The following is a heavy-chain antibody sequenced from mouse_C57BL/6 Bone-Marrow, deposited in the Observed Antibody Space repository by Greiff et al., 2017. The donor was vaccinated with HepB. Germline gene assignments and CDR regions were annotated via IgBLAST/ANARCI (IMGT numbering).Heavy chain of an antibody. Sequence: EVKLVESGPGLAKPSQTLSLTCSVTGYSITSDYWNWIRKFPGNKLEYMGYISYSGSTYYTPSLKSRISITRDTSKNQYYLQLNSVTTEDTATYYCARGLRRTVYAMDDWGQGTSVTVSS. D-gene: IGHD2-12*01. CDR3: ARGLRRTVYAMDD. J-gene: IGHJ4*01. V-gene: IGHV3-8*01. CDR1: GYSITSDY. CDR2: ISYSGST.